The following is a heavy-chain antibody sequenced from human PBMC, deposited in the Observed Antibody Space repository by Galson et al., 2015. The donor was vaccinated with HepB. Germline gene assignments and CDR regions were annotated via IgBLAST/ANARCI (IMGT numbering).Heavy chain of an antibody. CDR2: MNPETGST. D-gene: IGHD3-3*01. J-gene: IGHJ6*03. Sequence: SVKVSCKASGYTFTSYNINWVRQAAGQPPEWMGWMNPETGSTGFAQNFQGRLTLTRDTSIDTAYMEMSRLTPKDTAVYYCVRGVEKVWSGYSDRGYYYYHHMDVWGRGTTVAVS. CDR1: GYTFTSYN. CDR3: VRGVEKVWSGYSDRGYYYYHHMDV. V-gene: IGHV1-8*01.